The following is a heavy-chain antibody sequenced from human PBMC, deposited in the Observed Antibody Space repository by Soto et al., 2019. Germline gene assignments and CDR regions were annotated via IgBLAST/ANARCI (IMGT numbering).Heavy chain of an antibody. CDR3: AREEDYYDSSGYSHYFDY. CDR2: ISSSSSYI. CDR1: GFTFSSYS. J-gene: IGHJ4*02. V-gene: IGHV3-21*01. D-gene: IGHD3-22*01. Sequence: GGSLRLSCAASGFTFSSYSMNWVRQAPGKGLEWVSSISSSSSYIYYADSVKGRFTTSRDNAKNSLYLQMNSLRAEDTAVYYCAREEDYYDSSGYSHYFDYWGQGTLVTVSS.